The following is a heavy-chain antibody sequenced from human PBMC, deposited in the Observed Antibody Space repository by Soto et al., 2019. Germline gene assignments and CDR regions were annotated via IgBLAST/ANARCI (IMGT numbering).Heavy chain of an antibody. CDR3: TTDQKEITMIVVATTGRWDDAFDI. CDR1: GFTFSNAW. V-gene: IGHV3-15*07. Sequence: GGSLRLSCAASGFTFSNAWMNWVRQAPGKGLEWVGRIKSKTDGGTTDYAAPVKGRFTISRDDSKKTLYLQMKGLKTEDTAVYYCTTDQKEITMIVVATTGRWDDAFDIWGQGTMVTVSS. J-gene: IGHJ3*02. CDR2: IKSKTDGGTT. D-gene: IGHD3-22*01.